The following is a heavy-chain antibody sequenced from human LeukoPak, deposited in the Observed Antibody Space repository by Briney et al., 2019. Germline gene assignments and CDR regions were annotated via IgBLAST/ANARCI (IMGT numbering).Heavy chain of an antibody. J-gene: IGHJ5*02. CDR1: GFTFSSYG. Sequence: QPGGSLRLSCAASGFTFSSYGMHWVRQAPGKGLEWVAVISYDGSNKYYADSVKGRFTISRDNSKNTLYLQMNSLRAEDTAVYYCAKDPSIAARGQTWFAPWGQGTRVTVSS. CDR3: AKDPSIAARGQTWFAP. D-gene: IGHD6-6*01. CDR2: ISYDGSNK. V-gene: IGHV3-30*18.